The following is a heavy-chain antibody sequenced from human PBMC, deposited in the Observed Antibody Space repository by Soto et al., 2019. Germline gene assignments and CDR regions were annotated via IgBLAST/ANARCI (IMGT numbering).Heavy chain of an antibody. D-gene: IGHD3-3*01. V-gene: IGHV1-18*01. CDR2: ISAHNGDT. Sequence: QVQLVQSEAEVKKPGASLKVSCRASGYNFANYGISWVRQAPGQGLEWMGWISAHNGDTKYAQKVQGRVTLTADTSTSTAYIEMWSLRSDDTAVYYCARDAAYNEFWGGVMALYSYNMDVWGQGTTVTV. J-gene: IGHJ6*02. CDR3: ARDAAYNEFWGGVMALYSYNMDV. CDR1: GYNFANYG.